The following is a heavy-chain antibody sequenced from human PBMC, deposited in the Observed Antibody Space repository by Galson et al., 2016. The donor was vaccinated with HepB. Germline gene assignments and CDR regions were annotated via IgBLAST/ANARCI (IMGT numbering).Heavy chain of an antibody. J-gene: IGHJ4*02. D-gene: IGHD5-18*01. Sequence: SLRLCCAASGFIFSSYGMHWVRQAPGKGLEWVGVISYDGSNKYYADSVKGRFTISRDNSKNTLYLQMNSLRAEDTAVYYCAKDIRSYGLFGRCDYWGQGTLVTVSS. CDR3: AKDIRSYGLFGRCDY. CDR2: ISYDGSNK. V-gene: IGHV3-30*18. CDR1: GFIFSSYG.